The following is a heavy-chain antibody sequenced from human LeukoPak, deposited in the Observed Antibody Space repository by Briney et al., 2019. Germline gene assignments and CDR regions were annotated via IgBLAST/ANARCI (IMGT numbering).Heavy chain of an antibody. D-gene: IGHD6-19*01. Sequence: GGSLRLSCAASGFTFNTYWMSWVRQAPGKGLEWVANIKQDGSEIYYMDSVKGRFTIARDNAKNSLYLQMNSLRAEDTAVYYCARRSGLDYWGQGTLVTVSS. J-gene: IGHJ4*02. CDR1: GFTFNTYW. CDR3: ARRSGLDY. V-gene: IGHV3-7*01. CDR2: IKQDGSEI.